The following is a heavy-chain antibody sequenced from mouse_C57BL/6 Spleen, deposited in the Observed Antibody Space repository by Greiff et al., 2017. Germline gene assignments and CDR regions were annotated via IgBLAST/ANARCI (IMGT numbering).Heavy chain of an antibody. CDR2: IDPSDSYT. V-gene: IGHV1-50*01. Sequence: QVQLKQPGAELVKPGASVKLSCKASGYTFTSYWMQWVKQRPGQGLEWIGEIDPSDSYTNYNQKFKGKATLTVDTSSSTAYMQLSSLTSEDSAVYYCARGGFITTVVDHFAYWGQGTLVTVSA. D-gene: IGHD1-1*01. J-gene: IGHJ3*01. CDR3: ARGGFITTVVDHFAY. CDR1: GYTFTSYW.